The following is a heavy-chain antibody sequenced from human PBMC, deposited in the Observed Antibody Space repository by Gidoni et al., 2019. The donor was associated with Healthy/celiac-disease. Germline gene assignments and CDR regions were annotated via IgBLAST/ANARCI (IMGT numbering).Heavy chain of an antibody. V-gene: IGHV3-30-3*01. CDR2: ISYDGSNK. D-gene: IGHD5-18*01. Sequence: QVQLVESGGGVVQPGRSLRLSCSASGFTFSSYAMHWVRQAPGKGLEWVAVISYDGSNKYYADSVKGRFTIYRDNSKNTLYLQMNSLRAEDTAVYYCARDSTAGKGKSYGYLGIFDYWGQGTLVTVSS. CDR1: GFTFSSYA. J-gene: IGHJ4*02. CDR3: ARDSTAGKGKSYGYLGIFDY.